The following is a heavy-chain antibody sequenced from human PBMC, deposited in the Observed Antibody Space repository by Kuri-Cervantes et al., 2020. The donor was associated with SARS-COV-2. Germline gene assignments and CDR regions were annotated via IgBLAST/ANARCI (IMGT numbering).Heavy chain of an antibody. V-gene: IGHV3-64D*08. CDR1: GFTFNSYA. J-gene: IGHJ6*02. CDR3: VKDHSPTRGYHYYGMDV. Sequence: GESLKISCLASGFTFNSYAMFWVRQAPGKGLESVSAITNNGDNTYYADSVKGRFTISRDNSKNTLYLQMSSLSAEDTAVYYCVKDHSPTRGYHYYGMDVWGQGTMVTVSS. D-gene: IGHD3-10*01. CDR2: ITNNGDNT.